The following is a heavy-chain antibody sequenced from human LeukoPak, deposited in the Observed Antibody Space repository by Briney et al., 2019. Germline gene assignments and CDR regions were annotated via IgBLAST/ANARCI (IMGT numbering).Heavy chain of an antibody. Sequence: GGSLRLSCAASGFTFSSYSMNWVRQAPGKGLEWVSYISSSSSTIYYADSVKGRFTISRDNAKNSLYLQMNSLRAEDTAVYYCARDRRDYGDHGWYFDLWGRGTLVTVSS. V-gene: IGHV3-48*04. D-gene: IGHD4-17*01. CDR2: ISSSSSTI. CDR1: GFTFSSYS. CDR3: ARDRRDYGDHGWYFDL. J-gene: IGHJ2*01.